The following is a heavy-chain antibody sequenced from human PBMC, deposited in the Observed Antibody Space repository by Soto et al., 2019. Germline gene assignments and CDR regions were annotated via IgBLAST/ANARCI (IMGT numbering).Heavy chain of an antibody. D-gene: IGHD3-22*01. CDR3: ARRDYYDSSGYQLDAFDI. CDR2: IDPSDSYT. CDR1: GYSFTSYW. J-gene: IGHJ3*02. Sequence: PGESLKISCKGSGYSFTSYWISWVRQMPGKGLEWMGRIDPSDSYTDYSPSFQGHVTISADKSISTAYLQWSSLKASDTAMYYCARRDYYDSSGYQLDAFDIWGQGTMVTVS. V-gene: IGHV5-10-1*01.